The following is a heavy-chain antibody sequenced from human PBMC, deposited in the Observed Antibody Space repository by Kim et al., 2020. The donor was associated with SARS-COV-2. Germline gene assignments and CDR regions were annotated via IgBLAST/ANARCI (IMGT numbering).Heavy chain of an antibody. V-gene: IGHV4-34*01. J-gene: IGHJ5*02. CDR2: INHSGST. CDR3: ARAPSIAAARHGGNWFDP. CDR1: GGSFSGYY. D-gene: IGHD6-13*01. Sequence: SETLSLTCAVYGGSFSGYYWSWIRQPPGKGLEWIGEINHSGSTNYNPSLKSRVTISVDTSKNQFSLKLSSVTAADTAVYYCARAPSIAAARHGGNWFDPWGQGTLVTVSS.